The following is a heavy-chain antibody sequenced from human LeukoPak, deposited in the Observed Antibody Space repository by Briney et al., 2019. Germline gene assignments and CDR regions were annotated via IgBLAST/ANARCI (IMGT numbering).Heavy chain of an antibody. D-gene: IGHD4-23*01. Sequence: GGSLRLSCVGSGFTFSPCALSWVRQAPGKGLEWISYISSWSSTIYYADSVKGRFTISRDNAKSSLYLQMNSLRHEDTAVYYCARDHGGFTYDYWGQGTLVAVSS. CDR2: ISSWSSTI. CDR1: GFTFSPCA. V-gene: IGHV3-48*02. J-gene: IGHJ4*02. CDR3: ARDHGGFTYDY.